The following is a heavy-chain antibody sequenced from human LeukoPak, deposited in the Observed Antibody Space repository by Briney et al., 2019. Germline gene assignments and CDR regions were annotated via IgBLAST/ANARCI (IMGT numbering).Heavy chain of an antibody. CDR1: GGSISSYY. D-gene: IGHD1-26*01. CDR2: IYYSGST. CDR3: ARVGALGGHDF. Sequence: SETLSLTCAVYGGSISSYYWSWIRQPPGKGLEWIGYIYYSGSTNYNPSLKSRVTISVDTSKNQFSLKLSSVTAADTAVYYCARVGALGGHDFWGQGSLVTVSS. V-gene: IGHV4-59*01. J-gene: IGHJ4*02.